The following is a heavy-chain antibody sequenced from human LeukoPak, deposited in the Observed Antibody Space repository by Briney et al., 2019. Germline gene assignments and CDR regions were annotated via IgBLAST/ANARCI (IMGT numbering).Heavy chain of an antibody. CDR2: IYYSGST. V-gene: IGHV4-59*08. Sequence: SETLSLTCTVSGGSISSYYWSWIRQPPGKGLEWIGYIYYSGSTNYNPSLKSRVTISVDTSKNQFSLKLSSVTAADTAVYYCARTIFTAPGQFDYWGQGTLVTVSS. J-gene: IGHJ4*02. CDR1: GGSISSYY. CDR3: ARTIFTAPGQFDY. D-gene: IGHD3-3*01.